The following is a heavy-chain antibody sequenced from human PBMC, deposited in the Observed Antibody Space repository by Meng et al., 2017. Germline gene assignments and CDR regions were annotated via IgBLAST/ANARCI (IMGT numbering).Heavy chain of an antibody. J-gene: IGHJ4*02. V-gene: IGHV3-15*01. CDR2: IKSKTDGGTT. Sequence: EVQLVWSGEGLEKPGGSLSSSCAASKFTFKDVWMSWVRQAPGKGLEWLGRIKSKTDGGTTDYAAPVKGRFIISRDDSKSTLYLQINSLKIEDTGVYYCTTDPRYWGQGTLVTVSS. CDR3: TTDPRY. CDR1: KFTFKDVW.